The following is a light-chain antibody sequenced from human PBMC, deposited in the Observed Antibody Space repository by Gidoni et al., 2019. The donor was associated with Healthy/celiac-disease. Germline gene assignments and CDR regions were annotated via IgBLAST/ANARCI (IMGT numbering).Light chain of an antibody. Sequence: DIQMPQSPSSLSASVGDRVTITRRASQSISSYLNWYQQKPGKAPKPMIYAASSLQSGVPSRFSGMGSGTDFTLTISRLQPEDFATYYCQQSYSTPQTFGQGTKLEIK. CDR1: QSISSY. CDR2: AAS. V-gene: IGKV1-39*01. J-gene: IGKJ2*01. CDR3: QQSYSTPQT.